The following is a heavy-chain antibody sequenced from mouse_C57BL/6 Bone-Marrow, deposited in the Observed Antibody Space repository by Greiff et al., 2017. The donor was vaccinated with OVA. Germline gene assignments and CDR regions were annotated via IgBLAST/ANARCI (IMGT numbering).Heavy chain of an antibody. J-gene: IGHJ2*01. CDR3: ARNLYDGFYFDY. CDR1: GYTFTSYG. Sequence: QVQLQQSGAELARPGASVKLSCKASGYTFTSYGISWVKQRTGQGLEWIGEIYPRSGNTYYNEKFKGKATLTADKSSSTAYMELRSLTSEDSAVYFCARNLYDGFYFDYWGQGTTLTVSS. D-gene: IGHD2-3*01. CDR2: IYPRSGNT. V-gene: IGHV1-81*01.